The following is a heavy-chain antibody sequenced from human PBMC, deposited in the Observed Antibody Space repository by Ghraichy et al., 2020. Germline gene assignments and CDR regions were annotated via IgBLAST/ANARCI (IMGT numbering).Heavy chain of an antibody. V-gene: IGHV3-21*01. J-gene: IGHJ6*02. Sequence: GGSLRLSCAASGFTFSSYSMNWVRQAPGKGLEWVSSISSSSSYIYYADSVKGRFTISRDNAKNSLYLQMNSLRAEDTAVYYCARYGDFWSGYYDYYYYGMDVWGQGTTVTVSS. CDR3: ARYGDFWSGYYDYYYYGMDV. CDR1: GFTFSSYS. D-gene: IGHD3-3*01. CDR2: ISSSSSYI.